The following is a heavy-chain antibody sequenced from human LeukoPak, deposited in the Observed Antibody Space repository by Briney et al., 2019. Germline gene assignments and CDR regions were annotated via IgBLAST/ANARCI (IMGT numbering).Heavy chain of an antibody. CDR1: GGSISSGGYY. J-gene: IGHJ4*02. V-gene: IGHV4-31*03. CDR3: ARGTYYYDSSGLVDY. D-gene: IGHD3-22*01. CDR2: IYYSGST. Sequence: PSETLSLTCTVSGGSISSGGYYWSWIRQHPGTGLEWIGYIYYSGSTYYNPSLKSRVTISVDASKNQFSLKLSSVTAADTAVYYCARGTYYYDSSGLVDYWGQGTLVTVSS.